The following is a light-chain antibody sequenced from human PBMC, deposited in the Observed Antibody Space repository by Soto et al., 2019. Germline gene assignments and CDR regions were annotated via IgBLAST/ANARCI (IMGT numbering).Light chain of an antibody. CDR1: SSDIGAYDY. CDR3: SSYPSSSTPYV. J-gene: IGLJ1*01. CDR2: DVT. Sequence: QSALTQPASVSGSPGQSITISCTGSSSDIGAYDYVSWYQQRPVKAPKLMIFDVTNRPSGVSDRFSGSKSGNTASLPISGLQTEDEADYYCSSYPSSSTPYVFGTGTKLTVL. V-gene: IGLV2-14*01.